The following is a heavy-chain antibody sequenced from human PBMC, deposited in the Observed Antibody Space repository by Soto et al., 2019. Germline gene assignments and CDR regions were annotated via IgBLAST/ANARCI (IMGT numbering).Heavy chain of an antibody. CDR1: GGSIISSSYY. CDR2: ISYSGST. V-gene: IGHV4-30-4*08. Sequence: SETLSLTCTVSGGSIISSSYYWGWIRQPPGKGLEWIGFISYSGSTYYSTSLKSRVTISVDTSKGQFSLNLSFVTAADTSVYYCATMGTPATGLYFFDYWGQGSLVTVSS. D-gene: IGHD2-15*01. CDR3: ATMGTPATGLYFFDY. J-gene: IGHJ4*02.